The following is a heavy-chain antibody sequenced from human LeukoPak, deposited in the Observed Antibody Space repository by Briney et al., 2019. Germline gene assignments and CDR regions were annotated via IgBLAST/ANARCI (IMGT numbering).Heavy chain of an antibody. CDR2: IIPIFGTA. CDR1: GGTFSSYA. J-gene: IGHJ6*02. CDR3: ARAMDYSYGAHYYYGMDV. D-gene: IGHD5-18*01. Sequence: SVKVSCKASGGTFSSYAISWVRQAPGQGLEWMGGIIPIFGTANYAQKFQGRVTITADESTSTAYMELSSLRSEDTAVYYCARAMDYSYGAHYYYGMDVWGQGTTVTVSS. V-gene: IGHV1-69*13.